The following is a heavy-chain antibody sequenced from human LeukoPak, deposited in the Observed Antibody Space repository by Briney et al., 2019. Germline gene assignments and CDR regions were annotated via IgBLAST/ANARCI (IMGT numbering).Heavy chain of an antibody. CDR1: GFIFDDYA. CDR3: AKDRDYSSSGASVDY. J-gene: IGHJ4*01. Sequence: GRSLRLSCAASGFIFDDYAMYWVRQAPGKGLEWVSGISWNSGSIGYADSVKGRFTISRDNAKNSLYLQMNSLRAEDTALYYCAKDRDYSSSGASVDYWGQGTLVTVSS. D-gene: IGHD6-6*01. V-gene: IGHV3-9*01. CDR2: ISWNSGSI.